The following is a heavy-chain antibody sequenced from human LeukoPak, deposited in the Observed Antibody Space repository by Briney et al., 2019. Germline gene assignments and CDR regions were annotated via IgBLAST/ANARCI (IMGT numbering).Heavy chain of an antibody. Sequence: GSLRLSCTASGFTFGDYAMSWVRQAPGKGLEWVGFIRSKAYGGTTEYAASVKGRFTISRDDSKSIAYLQMNSLKTEDTAVYYCTRAYDFWSGYSYWGQGTLVTVSS. CDR1: GFTFGDYA. D-gene: IGHD3-3*01. J-gene: IGHJ4*02. CDR2: IRSKAYGGTT. V-gene: IGHV3-49*04. CDR3: TRAYDFWSGYSY.